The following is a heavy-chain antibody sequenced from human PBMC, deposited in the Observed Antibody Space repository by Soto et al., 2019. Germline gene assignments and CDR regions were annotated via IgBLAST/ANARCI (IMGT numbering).Heavy chain of an antibody. D-gene: IGHD3-10*01. Sequence: SETLSLTCTVSGGSISSSSYYWGWIRQPPGKGLEWIGSIYYSGSTYYNPSLKSRVTISVDTSKNQFSLKLSSVTAADTAVYYCARIDYYGSQRLDPWGQGTLVTVSS. CDR3: ARIDYYGSQRLDP. J-gene: IGHJ5*02. CDR1: GGSISSSSYY. V-gene: IGHV4-39*01. CDR2: IYYSGST.